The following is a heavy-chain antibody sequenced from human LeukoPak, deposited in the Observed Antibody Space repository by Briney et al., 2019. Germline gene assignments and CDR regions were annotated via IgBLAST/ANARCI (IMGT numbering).Heavy chain of an antibody. Sequence: SETLSLTCTVSGGSISSYYWSWIRQPAGKGLEWIGRIYTSGSTNYNPSLKSRVIMSVDTSKNQFSLKLSSVTAADTAVYYCARDGYCSSTSCYGQNLNYYYYMDVWGKGTTVTVSS. CDR1: GGSISSYY. J-gene: IGHJ6*03. D-gene: IGHD2-2*03. V-gene: IGHV4-4*07. CDR2: IYTSGST. CDR3: ARDGYCSSTSCYGQNLNYYYYMDV.